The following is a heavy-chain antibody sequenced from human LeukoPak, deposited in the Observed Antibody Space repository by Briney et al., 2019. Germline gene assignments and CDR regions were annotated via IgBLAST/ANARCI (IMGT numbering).Heavy chain of an antibody. Sequence: SETLSLTCTASGGSISSYYWSWIRQPPGKGLEWIGYIYYSGSTNYNPSLKSRVTISVDTSKNQFSLKLSSVTAADTAMYYCARHGGGGESYPRVFDYWGRGNLVTVSS. CDR1: GGSISSYY. CDR2: IYYSGST. J-gene: IGHJ4*02. D-gene: IGHD1-26*01. V-gene: IGHV4-59*08. CDR3: ARHGGGGESYPRVFDY.